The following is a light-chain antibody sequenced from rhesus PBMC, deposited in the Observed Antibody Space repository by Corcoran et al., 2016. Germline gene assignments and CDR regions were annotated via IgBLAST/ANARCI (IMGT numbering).Light chain of an antibody. CDR1: QSVSSY. Sequence: EIVMTQSPATLSLSPGERATLSCRASQSVSSYVAWYQQKPEQAPRLLIYGAASRATGITNRFSGSGSGTDFTLTISSLEPEDFAVYYCQQYSNWPYSFGQGTKVEIK. V-gene: IGKV3S9*01. CDR2: GAA. CDR3: QQYSNWPYS. J-gene: IGKJ2*01.